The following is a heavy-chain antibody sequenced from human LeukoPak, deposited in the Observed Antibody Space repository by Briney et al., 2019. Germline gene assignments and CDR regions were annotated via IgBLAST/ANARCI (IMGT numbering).Heavy chain of an antibody. J-gene: IGHJ3*02. V-gene: IGHV3-53*01. D-gene: IGHD5-18*01. CDR3: ATYTIQLWLPLYDAFDI. Sequence: GGSLRLSCTVSGFTVSSNSMSWVRQAPGKGLEWVSFIYSGGNTHYSDSVKGRFTISRDNSKNTLYLQMNSLRAEDTAVYYCATYTIQLWLPLYDAFDIWGQGTMVTVSS. CDR1: GFTVSSNS. CDR2: IYSGGNT.